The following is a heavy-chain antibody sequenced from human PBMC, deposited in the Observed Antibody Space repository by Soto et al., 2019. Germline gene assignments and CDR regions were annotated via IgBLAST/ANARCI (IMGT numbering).Heavy chain of an antibody. D-gene: IGHD3-10*01. CDR2: ISAYNGNT. Sequence: GASVKVSCKASGYTFTSYGISWVRQAPGQGLEWMGWISAYNGNTNYAQKLQGRVTMTTDTSTSTAYMELRSLRSDDTAVYYCARDSAAAIRANYSCMDSCGPGTTVTVSS. J-gene: IGHJ6*02. CDR1: GYTFTSYG. V-gene: IGHV1-18*01. CDR3: ARDSAAAIRANYSCMDS.